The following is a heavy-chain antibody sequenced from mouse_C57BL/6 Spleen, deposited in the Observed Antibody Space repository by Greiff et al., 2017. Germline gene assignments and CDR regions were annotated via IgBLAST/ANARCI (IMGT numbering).Heavy chain of an antibody. CDR1: GYTFTSYG. V-gene: IGHV1-81*01. Sequence: VQLVESGAELARPGASVKLSCKASGYTFTSYGISWVKQRTGQGLEWIGEIYPRSGNTYYNEKFKGKATLTADKSSSTAYMELRSLTSEDSAVYFCARWGLRRGDYWGQGTTLTVSS. J-gene: IGHJ2*01. D-gene: IGHD2-4*01. CDR2: IYPRSGNT. CDR3: ARWGLRRGDY.